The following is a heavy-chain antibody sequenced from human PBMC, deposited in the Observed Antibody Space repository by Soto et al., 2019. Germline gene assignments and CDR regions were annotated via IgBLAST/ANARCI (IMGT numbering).Heavy chain of an antibody. V-gene: IGHV4-39*01. CDR3: ARHSYDSGDYSVQGIDI. CDR1: GVSINTVTYY. D-gene: IGHD5-18*01. J-gene: IGHJ3*02. Sequence: QLQLQESGPGLAKPSETLSLTCAVSGVSINTVTYYWGWIRQPPGEGLEWIGAISYGGTAYYNPSLERRLTIPLNTSKNHFSLRLSSVSAAYTSVYYWARHSYDSGDYSVQGIDIWGQEAMDTFSS. CDR2: ISYGGTA.